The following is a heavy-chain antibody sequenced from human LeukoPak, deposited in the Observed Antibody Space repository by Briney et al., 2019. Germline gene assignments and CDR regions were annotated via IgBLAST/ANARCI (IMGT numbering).Heavy chain of an antibody. CDR3: ARALYFYDSSGYYIDAFDI. CDR1: GGTFSSYA. D-gene: IGHD3-22*01. CDR2: IIPIFGTA. V-gene: IGHV1-69*05. J-gene: IGHJ3*02. Sequence: SVKVSCKASGGTFSSYAISWVRQAPGQGLEWMGRIIPIFGTANYAQKFQGRVTITTDESTSTTYMELSSLRSEDTAVYYCARALYFYDSSGYYIDAFDIWGQGTMVTVSS.